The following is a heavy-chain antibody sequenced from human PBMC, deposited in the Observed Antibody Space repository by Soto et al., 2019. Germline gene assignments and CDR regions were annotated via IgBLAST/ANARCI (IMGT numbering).Heavy chain of an antibody. CDR3: VTDSTEYSSWFYFEY. D-gene: IGHD6-6*01. J-gene: IGHJ4*02. CDR1: GFTFSSYA. V-gene: IGHV3-64D*06. CDR2: ISSNGDST. Sequence: PGWSLRLSCSASGFTFSSYAMHLVRQAPGKGLEYVSAISSNGDSTNYADSVKGRFTISRDNSKNTLYLQMSSLRAEDTAVYYCVTDSTEYSSWFYFEYWGQGILVTVSS.